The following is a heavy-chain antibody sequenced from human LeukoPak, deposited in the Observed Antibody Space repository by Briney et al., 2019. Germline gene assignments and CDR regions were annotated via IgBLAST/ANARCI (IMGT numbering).Heavy chain of an antibody. D-gene: IGHD1-26*01. CDR3: ATHDTTVGVF. V-gene: IGHV3-23*01. J-gene: IGHJ4*02. Sequence: GESLRLSCAASGFSFSRNAMNWLRQTRWKGLEWVSGVGGTNVDTSYAESVKGRFTISRDNSRNTAYLVMNNLRAEDTAVYYCATHDTTVGVFWGQGTLVTVSS. CDR2: VGGTNVDT. CDR1: GFSFSRNA.